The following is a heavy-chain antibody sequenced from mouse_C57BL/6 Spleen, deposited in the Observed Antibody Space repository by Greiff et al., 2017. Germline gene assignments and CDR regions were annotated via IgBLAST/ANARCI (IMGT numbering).Heavy chain of an antibody. CDR1: GYTFTDYN. CDR3: ARAGFTTVVNWYFDV. Sequence: VQLQQSGPELVKPGASVKIPCKASGYTFTDYNMDWVKQSHGKSLEWIGDINPNNGGTIYNQKFKGKATLTVDKSSSTAYMELRSLTSEDTAVYYCARAGFTTVVNWYFDVWGTGTTVTVSS. CDR2: INPNNGGT. J-gene: IGHJ1*03. V-gene: IGHV1-18*01. D-gene: IGHD1-1*01.